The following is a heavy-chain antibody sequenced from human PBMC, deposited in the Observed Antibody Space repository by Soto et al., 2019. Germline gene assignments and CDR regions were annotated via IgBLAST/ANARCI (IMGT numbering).Heavy chain of an antibody. V-gene: IGHV4-30-4*01. CDR2: IYYSGST. CDR3: ARDLVATIRGDHYFDY. D-gene: IGHD5-12*01. CDR1: GGSLSRGDYF. Sequence: SETPRVPSTVSGGSLSRGDYFWYWIRQPPGKGREWIGYIYYSGSTHHKPSLKSRVTISVDTSKNLVSLKLSSVTAAETAGYYCARDLVATIRGDHYFDYCGQRALVPVSS. J-gene: IGHJ4*02.